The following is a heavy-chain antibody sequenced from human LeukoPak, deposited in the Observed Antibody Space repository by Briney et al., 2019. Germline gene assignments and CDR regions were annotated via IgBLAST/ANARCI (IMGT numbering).Heavy chain of an antibody. CDR3: AKDRGGQSTVTTFYYFDY. CDR2: ISWNSGSI. J-gene: IGHJ4*02. Sequence: GGSLRLSCAASGFTFDDYAMHWVRQAPGKGLEWVSGISWNSGSIGYADSVKGRFTISRDNAKNSLYLQMNSLRAEDTALYYCAKDRGGQSTVTTFYYFDYWGQGTLVTVSS. V-gene: IGHV3-9*01. D-gene: IGHD4-17*01. CDR1: GFTFDDYA.